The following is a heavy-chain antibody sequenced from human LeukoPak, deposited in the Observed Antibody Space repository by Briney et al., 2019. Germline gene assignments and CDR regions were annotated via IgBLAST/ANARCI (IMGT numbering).Heavy chain of an antibody. D-gene: IGHD2/OR15-2a*01. CDR3: ARITEYGPFEY. CDR2: ISGSDANT. J-gene: IGHJ4*02. V-gene: IGHV3-23*01. Sequence: PGGSLRLSCAASGFTFSKYAMSWVRQAPGKGLEWVSGISGSDANTYYADSVEGRFTISRDNFNNTLYLQMNRLRAEDTAVYYCARITEYGPFEYWGQGTLVTVSS. CDR1: GFTFSKYA.